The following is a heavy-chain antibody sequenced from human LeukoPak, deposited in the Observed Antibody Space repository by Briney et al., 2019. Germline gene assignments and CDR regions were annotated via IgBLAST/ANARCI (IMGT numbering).Heavy chain of an antibody. CDR3: ARDRNRGIQLWLSRGNWFDP. J-gene: IGHJ5*02. D-gene: IGHD5-18*01. CDR2: IIPIFGTA. V-gene: IGHV1-69*06. Sequence: SVKVSCKASGYTFTSYDINWVRQATGQGLEWMGGIIPIFGTANYAQKFQGRVTITADKSTSTAYMELSSLRSEDTAVYYCARDRNRGIQLWLSRGNWFDPWGQGALVTVSS. CDR1: GYTFTSYD.